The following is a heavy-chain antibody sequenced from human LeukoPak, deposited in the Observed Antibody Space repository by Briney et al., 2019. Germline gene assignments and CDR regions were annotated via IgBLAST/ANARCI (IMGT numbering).Heavy chain of an antibody. CDR1: GFSFENYN. V-gene: IGHV3-21*01. CDR3: ARGADGVSSNSRGWFDP. Sequence: PGGSLRLSCAASGFSFENYNMNWVRQAPGKGLEWVSSISTSSIYIYYADSVKGRFTISRDNARNSLYLQMNSLRAEDTAMYYCARGADGVSSNSRGWFDPWGQGTLVTVFS. D-gene: IGHD2-15*01. J-gene: IGHJ5*02. CDR2: ISTSSIYI.